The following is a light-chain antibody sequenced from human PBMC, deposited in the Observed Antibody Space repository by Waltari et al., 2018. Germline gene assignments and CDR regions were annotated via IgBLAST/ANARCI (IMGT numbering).Light chain of an antibody. CDR3: VAWDDSLNGWV. J-gene: IGLJ3*02. V-gene: IGLV1-44*01. CDR1: SSNIGRNT. CDR2: SNN. Sequence: QPVLTQPSSASGTPGQRVNISCSGSSSNIGRNTVNWYQQLPGTAPKLLIYSNNQRPSGVPDRFSGSKSGTSASLAISGLQSEDEADYYCVAWDDSLNGWVFGGGTKLTVL.